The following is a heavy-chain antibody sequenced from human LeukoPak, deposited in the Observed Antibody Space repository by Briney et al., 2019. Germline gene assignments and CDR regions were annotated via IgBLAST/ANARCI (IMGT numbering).Heavy chain of an antibody. CDR2: INPNSGGT. CDR3: ARADGITFGGVIVRLDY. J-gene: IGHJ4*02. CDR1: GHTFTGYY. Sequence: GASVKVSCKASGHTFTGYYMHWVRQAPGQGLEWMGWINPNSGGTNYAQKFQGRVTMTRDTSISTAYMELGRLRSDDTAVYYCARADGITFGGVIVRLDYWGQGTLVTVSS. V-gene: IGHV1-2*02. D-gene: IGHD3-16*02.